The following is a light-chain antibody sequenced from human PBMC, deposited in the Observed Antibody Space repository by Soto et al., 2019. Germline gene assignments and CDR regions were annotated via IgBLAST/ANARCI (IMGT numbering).Light chain of an antibody. CDR3: CSYDSYTTVVV. CDR1: KSDIGRYNL. Sequence: QSVLTQPASVSGSPGQSITISCSGTKSDIGRYNLVTWYQQHPGTAPKLMLYEGNKRPSGISNRFSGSKSGNTASLAISGLQAEDEADYYCCSYDSYTTVVVFGGGTKLTVL. J-gene: IGLJ3*02. CDR2: EGN. V-gene: IGLV2-14*02.